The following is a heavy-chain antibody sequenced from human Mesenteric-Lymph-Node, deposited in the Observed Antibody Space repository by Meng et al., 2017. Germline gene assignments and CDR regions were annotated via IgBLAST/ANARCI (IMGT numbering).Heavy chain of an antibody. CDR3: TRDLGERATINWLH. CDR1: GYTFTGHY. CDR2: INPNSGGT. D-gene: IGHD5-24*01. J-gene: IGHJ4*02. V-gene: IGHV1-2*02. Sequence: ASVKVSCKASGYTFTGHYMHWVRQAPGQGLEWMGWINPNSGGTNYAQKFQGRVTMTRDTSISTAYMELSRLRSDDTAVYYCTRDLGERATINWLHWGQETLVTVSS.